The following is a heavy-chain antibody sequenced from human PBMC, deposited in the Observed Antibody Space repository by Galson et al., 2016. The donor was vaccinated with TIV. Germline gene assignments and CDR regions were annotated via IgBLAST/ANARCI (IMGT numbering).Heavy chain of an antibody. CDR1: QFTFTSYS. J-gene: IGHJ6*02. CDR3: ARDAVTYPSYYHLYGMDV. CDR2: FSSDGSNK. V-gene: IGHV3-30*04. Sequence: SLRLSCAASQFTFTSYSIHWVRQAPGTGLDCLSVFSSDGSNKFYADSVTGRFTLSRDKSKRTVFLQMDRLTPDDTAVYYCARDAVTYPSYYHLYGMDVWGQGTTVTVSS. D-gene: IGHD2-21*02.